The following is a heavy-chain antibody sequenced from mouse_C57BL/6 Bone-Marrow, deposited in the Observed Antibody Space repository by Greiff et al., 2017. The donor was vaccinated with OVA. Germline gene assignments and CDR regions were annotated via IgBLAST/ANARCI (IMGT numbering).Heavy chain of an antibody. CDR1: GYTFTSYW. J-gene: IGHJ1*03. V-gene: IGHV1-55*01. CDR3: ARPDYYGSSYWYFDV. D-gene: IGHD1-1*01. Sequence: QVQLQQSGAELVKPGASVKMSCKASGYTFTSYWITWVKQRPGQGLEWIGDIYPGSGSTNYNEKFKSKATLTVDTSFSTAYMQLSSLTSEDSAVYYGARPDYYGSSYWYFDVWGTGTTVTVSS. CDR2: IYPGSGST.